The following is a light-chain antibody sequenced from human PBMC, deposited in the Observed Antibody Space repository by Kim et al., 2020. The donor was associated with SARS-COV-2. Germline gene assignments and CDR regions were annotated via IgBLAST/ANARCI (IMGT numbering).Light chain of an antibody. CDR3: YSRDSSGNHLRV. J-gene: IGLJ3*02. Sequence: LGQTVRITCQGDSLRSYYASWYQQKPGQAAVLVIYGKNNRPSGIPDRFSGCSSGNTASLTITGAQAEDEDDDYCYSRDSSGNHLRVFGGGTQLTVL. CDR1: SLRSYY. V-gene: IGLV3-19*01. CDR2: GKN.